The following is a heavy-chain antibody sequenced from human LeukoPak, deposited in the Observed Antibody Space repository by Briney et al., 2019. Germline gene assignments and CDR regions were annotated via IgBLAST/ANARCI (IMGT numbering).Heavy chain of an antibody. CDR3: AREGPYYDSSGYYQVFDY. J-gene: IGHJ4*02. D-gene: IGHD3-22*01. Sequence: ASVKVSCKASGYTFTGYYMHWVRQAPGQGLEWMGWINPNSGGTNCAQKFQGRVTMTRDTSISTAYMELSRLRSDDTAVYYCAREGPYYDSSGYYQVFDYWGQGTLDTVSS. CDR1: GYTFTGYY. V-gene: IGHV1-2*02. CDR2: INPNSGGT.